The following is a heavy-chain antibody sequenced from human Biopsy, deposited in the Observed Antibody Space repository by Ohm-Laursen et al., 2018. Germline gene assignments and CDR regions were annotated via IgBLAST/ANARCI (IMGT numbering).Heavy chain of an antibody. CDR1: GFTFDDYG. CDR2: IRRNSAII. V-gene: IGHV3-9*01. J-gene: IGHJ6*02. D-gene: IGHD1-26*01. CDR3: ARDRGGARYGMDV. Sequence: SLRLSCSASGFTFDDYGVHWVHQPPGKGLEWVSGIRRNSAIIDYADSVRGRFTISRDNARRFLFLQMNNLKSEDTAFYYCARDRGGARYGMDVWGRGTTVTVSS.